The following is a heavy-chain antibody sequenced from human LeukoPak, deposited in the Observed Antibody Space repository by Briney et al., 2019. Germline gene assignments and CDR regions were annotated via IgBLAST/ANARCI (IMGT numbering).Heavy chain of an antibody. D-gene: IGHD3-9*01. CDR2: INTNTGNP. Sequence: ASVKVSCKASGYIFTSYAMNWVRQAPGQGLEWMGWINTNTGNPTYAQGFTGRFVFSLDTSVSTAYLQISSLKAEDTAVYYCAREHWPYYDILTGYYGFDPWGQGTLVTVSS. CDR3: AREHWPYYDILTGYYGFDP. CDR1: GYIFTSYA. V-gene: IGHV7-4-1*02. J-gene: IGHJ5*02.